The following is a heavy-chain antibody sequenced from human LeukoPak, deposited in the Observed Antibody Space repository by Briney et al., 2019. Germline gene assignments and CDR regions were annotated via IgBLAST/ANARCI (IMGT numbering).Heavy chain of an antibody. CDR1: GGSFSGYY. CDR2: IYYSGST. D-gene: IGHD2-2*01. J-gene: IGHJ3*02. CDR3: ARSDIVVVPAAIPRAFDI. V-gene: IGHV4-34*01. Sequence: SETLSLTCAVYGGSFSGYYWSWIRQPPGKGLEWIGSIYYSGSTYYNPSLKSRVTISVDTSKNQFSLKLSSVTAADTAVYYCARSDIVVVPAAIPRAFDIWGQGTMVTVSS.